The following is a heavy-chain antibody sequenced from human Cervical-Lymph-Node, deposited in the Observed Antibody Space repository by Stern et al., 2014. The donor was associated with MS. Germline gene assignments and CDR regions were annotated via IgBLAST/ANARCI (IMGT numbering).Heavy chain of an antibody. V-gene: IGHV3-21*01. CDR1: GFAFSSYS. CDR2: IILSSTYI. J-gene: IGHJ4*02. D-gene: IGHD2-15*01. CDR3: ARRCVCGSCSLSDF. Sequence: EVQLVESGGGLVKPGGSLRLSCGASGFAFSSYSMSWVRQAPGKGLEWVSSIILSSTYIYYADSVKSRFTISRDNAKNSLYLQMNSLRADDTAEYYCARRCVCGSCSLSDFWGQGTLVTVSS.